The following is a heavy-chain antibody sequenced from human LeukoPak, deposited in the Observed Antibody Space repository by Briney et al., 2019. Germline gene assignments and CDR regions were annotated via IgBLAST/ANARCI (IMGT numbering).Heavy chain of an antibody. Sequence: SETLSLTCTVSGGSISSYYWSWIRQPPGKGLERMGSIHYSGSTTYNPSLKSPVTISVDTSKNQFSLKLSSVTAADTAVYYCARRLGSSSTGFDYWGQGTLVTVSS. CDR3: ARRLGSSSTGFDY. D-gene: IGHD2-2*01. CDR1: GGSISSYY. CDR2: IHYSGST. V-gene: IGHV4-59*08. J-gene: IGHJ4*02.